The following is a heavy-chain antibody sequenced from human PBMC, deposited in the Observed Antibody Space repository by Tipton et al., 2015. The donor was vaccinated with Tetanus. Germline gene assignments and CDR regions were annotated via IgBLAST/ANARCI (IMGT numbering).Heavy chain of an antibody. CDR1: GGSFSGYY. J-gene: IGHJ4*02. CDR2: VENGGTA. CDR3: ARHVLALARVDPPDS. D-gene: IGHD3-10*01. V-gene: IGHV4-34*01. Sequence: TLSLTCAVYGGSFSGYYWGWIRQAPGKGLEWIGAVENGGTAYYNPSLRSRVTISRDTSKNQVSLRLTSVTAADTAIYYCARHVLALARVDPPDSWGQGTLVTVSS.